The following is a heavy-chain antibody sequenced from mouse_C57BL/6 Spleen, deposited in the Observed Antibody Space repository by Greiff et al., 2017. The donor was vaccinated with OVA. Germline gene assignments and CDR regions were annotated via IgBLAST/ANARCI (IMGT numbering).Heavy chain of an antibody. D-gene: IGHD2-13*01. CDR1: GYTFTSYW. CDR2: IVPSDSYT. Sequence: QVQLKESGAELVKPGASVKLSCKASGYTFTSYWMQWVKQRPGQGLEWIGEIVPSDSYTNYNQKFKGKATLTVDTSSSTAYMQLSSLTSEDSAVYYCARGRDGDPYYYAMDYWGQGTSVTVSS. V-gene: IGHV1-50*01. J-gene: IGHJ4*01. CDR3: ARGRDGDPYYYAMDY.